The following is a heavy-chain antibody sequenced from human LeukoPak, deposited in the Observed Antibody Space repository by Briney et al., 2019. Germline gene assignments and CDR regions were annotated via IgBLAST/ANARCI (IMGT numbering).Heavy chain of an antibody. V-gene: IGHV3-30-3*01. CDR3: ARDRSSYGYKYFDY. CDR1: GFTFSSYA. Sequence: PGGSLRLSCAASGFTFSSYAMHWVRQAPGKGLEWVAVISYDGSNKYYADSVKGRFTISRDNSKNTLYLQMNSLRAEDTAVYYCARDRSSYGYKYFDYWGQGTLVTVSS. D-gene: IGHD5-18*01. CDR2: ISYDGSNK. J-gene: IGHJ4*02.